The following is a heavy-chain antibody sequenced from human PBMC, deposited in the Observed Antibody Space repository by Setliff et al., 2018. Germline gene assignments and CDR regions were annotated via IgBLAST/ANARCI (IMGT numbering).Heavy chain of an antibody. D-gene: IGHD3-16*01. CDR3: ARQVGANFYVHDAFDI. CDR1: GYSFSTCW. Sequence: GESLKISCKGSGYSFSTCWIGWVRQMPGKGLGWMGIIDPGDSITRYSPSFQGQVTISVDKSINTAYLQWSSLRASDTAIYYCARQVGANFYVHDAFDIWGQGTMVTVSS. CDR2: IDPGDSIT. V-gene: IGHV5-51*01. J-gene: IGHJ3*02.